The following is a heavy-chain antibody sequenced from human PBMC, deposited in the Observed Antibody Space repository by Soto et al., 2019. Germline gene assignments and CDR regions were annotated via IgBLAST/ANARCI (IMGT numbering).Heavy chain of an antibody. Sequence: GESLKISCKGSGYSFTSYWSGWVRQMPGKGLEWMGIIYPGDSDNRYSPSFQGQVTISAEKSISTAYLQWSSLKASDTAMYYCARRSRYAVGVYGMDVWGQGTTVTVSS. CDR1: GYSFTSYW. D-gene: IGHD2-2*01. CDR2: IYPGDSDN. CDR3: ARRSRYAVGVYGMDV. J-gene: IGHJ6*02. V-gene: IGHV5-51*01.